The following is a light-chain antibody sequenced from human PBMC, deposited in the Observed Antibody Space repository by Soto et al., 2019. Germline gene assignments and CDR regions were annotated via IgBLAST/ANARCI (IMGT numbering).Light chain of an antibody. CDR3: QQYYSYPLT. Sequence: AIRMTQSPSSFSASTGDRVTITCRASQGISSYLAWYQQKPGKAPKLLICAASTLQSGVPSRFSGSGSGTDFTLTSSCLQSEDFATYYCQQYYSYPLTFGGGTKVEIK. V-gene: IGKV1-8*01. CDR2: AAS. J-gene: IGKJ4*01. CDR1: QGISSY.